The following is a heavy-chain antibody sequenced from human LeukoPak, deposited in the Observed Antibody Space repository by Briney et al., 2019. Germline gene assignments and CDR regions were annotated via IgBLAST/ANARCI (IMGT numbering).Heavy chain of an antibody. CDR2: IKSKTDGGTT. Sequence: GGSLRLSCAASAFTFSNAWMSWVRQAPGKGLEWVGRIKSKTDGGTTDYAAPVKGRFTISRGDSKNTLYLQMNSLKTEDTAVYYCTMYYYDSSGYYSPDFDYWGQGTLVTVSS. V-gene: IGHV3-15*01. J-gene: IGHJ4*02. D-gene: IGHD3-22*01. CDR1: AFTFSNAW. CDR3: TMYYYDSSGYYSPDFDY.